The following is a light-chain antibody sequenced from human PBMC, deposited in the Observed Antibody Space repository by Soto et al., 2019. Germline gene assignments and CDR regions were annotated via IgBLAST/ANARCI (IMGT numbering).Light chain of an antibody. V-gene: IGKV1-5*01. J-gene: IGKJ2*02. CDR3: QQMGT. CDR2: DAS. CDR1: QSISSW. Sequence: DIQMTQSPSTLSASVGDRVTITCRASQSISSWLAWYQQKPGKAPKLLIYDASSLESGVPSRFTGSVSGKEFPLPISILQPDDFETYYCQQMGTFGPGTKLEIK.